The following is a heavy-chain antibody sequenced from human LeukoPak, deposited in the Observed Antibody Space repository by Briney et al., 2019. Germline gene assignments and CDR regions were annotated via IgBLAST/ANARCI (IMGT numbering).Heavy chain of an antibody. CDR2: INSRKRTT. D-gene: IGHD6-13*01. Sequence: PGGSLRLSCAVSGFNFSRYTRKWVRQAPGKGLEGVSYINSRKRTTYYADSRNRRFTISRDNAQTSLYLQMNSLSADDTAVYYSARDPAADGPWWFDPWGQGTLVTVSS. CDR1: GFNFSRYT. CDR3: ARDPAADGPWWFDP. J-gene: IGHJ5*02. V-gene: IGHV3-48*01.